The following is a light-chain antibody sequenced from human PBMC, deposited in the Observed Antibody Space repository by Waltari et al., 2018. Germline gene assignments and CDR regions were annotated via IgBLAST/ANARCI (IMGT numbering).Light chain of an antibody. Sequence: EIVMTQSPPTLPVSPGERATLPCRASQSVSSNLAWYPQKPGQAPRLLIYGAATRATDIPARFSGSGSGTELTLTISSLQSEDFAVYYCQQYNNWPHTFGQGTKLEIK. V-gene: IGKV3-15*01. CDR2: GAA. CDR3: QQYNNWPHT. CDR1: QSVSSN. J-gene: IGKJ2*01.